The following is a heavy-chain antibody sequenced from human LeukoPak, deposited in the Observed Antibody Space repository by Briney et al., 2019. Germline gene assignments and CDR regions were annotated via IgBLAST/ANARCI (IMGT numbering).Heavy chain of an antibody. CDR2: ISSSSSYI. J-gene: IGHJ4*02. CDR1: GFTFSSYS. V-gene: IGHV3-21*01. Sequence: PGGSLRLSCAASGFTFSSYSMNWVRQAPGKGLEWVSSISSSSSYIYYADSVKGRFTISRDNAKNSLYLQMNSLRAEDTAVYYCARVSLPTGEVHLLLYWGQGTLVTVSS. D-gene: IGHD7-27*01. CDR3: ARVSLPTGEVHLLLY.